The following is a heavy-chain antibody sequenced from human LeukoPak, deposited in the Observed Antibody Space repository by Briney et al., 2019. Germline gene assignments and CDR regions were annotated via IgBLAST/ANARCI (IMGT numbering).Heavy chain of an antibody. V-gene: IGHV3-49*04. CDR2: IRSKAYGGTK. CDR1: GFTFGDYA. CDR3: TRAVYSYGRRSRFDP. Sequence: PGGSLRLSCTASGFTFGDYAMSWVRQAPGKGLEWVGFIRSKAYGGTKEYAASVKGRFTISRDESKSIAYLHMNSLKTEDTAVYYCTRAVYSYGRRSRFDPGGQGTLVTVPS. D-gene: IGHD5-18*01. J-gene: IGHJ5*02.